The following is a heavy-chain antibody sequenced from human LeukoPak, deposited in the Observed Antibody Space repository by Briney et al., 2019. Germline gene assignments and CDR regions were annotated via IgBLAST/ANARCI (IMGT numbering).Heavy chain of an antibody. V-gene: IGHV3-21*01. CDR1: GSTFSSYA. Sequence: NSGGSLRLSCAASGSTFSSYAMSWVRQAPGKGLEWVSSISSSSSYIYYADSVKGRFTISRDNAKNSLYLQMNSLRAEDTAVYYCAGDQMTTVVTPGDYWGQGTLVTVSS. D-gene: IGHD4-23*01. J-gene: IGHJ4*02. CDR3: AGDQMTTVVTPGDY. CDR2: ISSSSSYI.